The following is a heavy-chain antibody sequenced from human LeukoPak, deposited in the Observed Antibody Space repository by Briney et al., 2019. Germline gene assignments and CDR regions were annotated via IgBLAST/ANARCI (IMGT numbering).Heavy chain of an antibody. CDR1: GFTFSSYA. Sequence: PGRSLRLSCAASGFTFSSYAMHWVRQAPGKGLEWVAVISYDGSNKYYADSVKGRFTISRDNSKNTLYLQMNSLRAEDTAVYYCAGYSSGWTIDAFDIWGQGTMVTVSS. V-gene: IGHV3-30*04. D-gene: IGHD6-19*01. J-gene: IGHJ3*02. CDR2: ISYDGSNK. CDR3: AGYSSGWTIDAFDI.